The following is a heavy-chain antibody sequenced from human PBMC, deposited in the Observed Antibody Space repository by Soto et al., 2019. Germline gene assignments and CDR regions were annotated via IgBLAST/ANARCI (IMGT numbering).Heavy chain of an antibody. CDR3: AIQRGTYSHDVFDI. D-gene: IGHD1-26*01. Sequence: GGSLRLSCVASGFTFNKYALAWVRQAPGKGLEWVSAISGSGASTYDADSVKGRFTISRDNSNNTLLLQMNSLRAEDTAVYYCAIQRGTYSHDVFDIWGQGTMVTV. CDR1: GFTFNKYA. V-gene: IGHV3-23*01. CDR2: ISGSGAST. J-gene: IGHJ3*02.